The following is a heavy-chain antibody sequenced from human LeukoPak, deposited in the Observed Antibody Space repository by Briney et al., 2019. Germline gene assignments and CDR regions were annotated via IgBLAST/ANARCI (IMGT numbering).Heavy chain of an antibody. CDR2: IYYSGST. CDR1: GGSISSYY. V-gene: IGHV4-59*12. Sequence: SETLSLTCTVSGGSISSYYWSWIRQPPGKGLEWIGYIYYSGSTNYNPSLKSRVTISVDRSKNQFSLKLSSVTAADTAVYYCARDIVVVPAADNNWFDPWGQGTLVTVSS. J-gene: IGHJ5*02. CDR3: ARDIVVVPAADNNWFDP. D-gene: IGHD2-2*01.